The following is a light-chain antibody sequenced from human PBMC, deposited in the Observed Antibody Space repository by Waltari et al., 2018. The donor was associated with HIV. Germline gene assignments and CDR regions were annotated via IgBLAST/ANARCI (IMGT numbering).Light chain of an antibody. CDR3: MQALQAPRT. Sequence: DIVMTQSPLSLPVTPGEPASLSCRSSQSLLHSNGYNYLDWYLQKPGQSPQLLIYLGSNRASGVPDRFSGSGSGTDFTLKISRVEAGDVGVYYCMQALQAPRTFGGGTKVEIK. J-gene: IGKJ4*01. CDR1: QSLLHSNGYNY. CDR2: LGS. V-gene: IGKV2-28*01.